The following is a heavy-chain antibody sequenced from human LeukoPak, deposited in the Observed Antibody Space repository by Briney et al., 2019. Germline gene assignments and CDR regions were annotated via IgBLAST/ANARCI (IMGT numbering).Heavy chain of an antibody. CDR2: IYYSGTT. D-gene: IGHD6-19*01. J-gene: IGHJ4*02. Sequence: SETLSLTCTVSRDSISGYYWSWIRQPPGKGLEWIGYIYYSGTTNYNPSLKSRVTISVDTSKNQFSLKLSSVTAADTAVYYCARGGWYVFDYWGQGTLVTVSS. V-gene: IGHV4-59*01. CDR1: RDSISGYY. CDR3: ARGGWYVFDY.